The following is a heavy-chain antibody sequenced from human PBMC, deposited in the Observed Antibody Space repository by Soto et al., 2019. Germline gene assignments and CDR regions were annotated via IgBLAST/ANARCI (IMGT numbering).Heavy chain of an antibody. CDR2: FSGGSATT. V-gene: IGHV3-23*01. J-gene: IGHJ4*02. Sequence: VHLLASGGGLVQPGGSLRLSCVVSGFTIPVYGLTWVRHAPGKGLEWVSGFSGGSATTHYRDSVRGRFTISRDDSKSTVYLQMNSLGVDDTAVYYSVRWNGYGDYWGQGTLVTVSS. CDR3: VRWNGYGDY. CDR1: GFTIPVYG. D-gene: IGHD1-1*01.